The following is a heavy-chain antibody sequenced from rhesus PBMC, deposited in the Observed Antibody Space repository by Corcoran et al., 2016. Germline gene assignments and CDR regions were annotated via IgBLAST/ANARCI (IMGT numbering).Heavy chain of an antibody. J-gene: IGHJ4*01. CDR3: TRGAAAGTHLDY. D-gene: IGHD6-31*01. Sequence: QVQLVQSGAEIKQPGASVKLSCKASGYTFTSYYMHWVRQAPGQGLEWIGLFSPYNGNKGYAQNVQGRVTITTDTSTSTGYMELSSLRSEDTAVYYCTRGAAAGTHLDYWGQGVLVTVSS. V-gene: IGHV1-1*01. CDR1: GYTFTSYY. CDR2: FSPYNGNK.